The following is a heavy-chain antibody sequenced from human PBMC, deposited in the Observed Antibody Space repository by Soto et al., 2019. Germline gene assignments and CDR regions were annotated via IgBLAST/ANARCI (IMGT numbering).Heavy chain of an antibody. CDR3: ARAYGSGSYRHFDS. Sequence: QVQLVQSGAEVKKPGSSVKVSCKASGGTFSSYTFNWVRQAPGQGLEWMGRIIPIVNKPNYAQKFQGRVTITADKSTRTAYMELSSLRSEYTAVYYWARAYGSGSYRHFDSWGQGTLVTVSS. V-gene: IGHV1-69*08. D-gene: IGHD3-10*01. J-gene: IGHJ4*02. CDR2: IIPIVNKP. CDR1: GGTFSSYT.